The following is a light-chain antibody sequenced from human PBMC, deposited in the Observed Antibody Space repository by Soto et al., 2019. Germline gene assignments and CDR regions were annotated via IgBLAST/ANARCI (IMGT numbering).Light chain of an antibody. V-gene: IGKV2-28*01. CDR1: QSLLHTNGYNY. CDR2: LGS. Sequence: DIVMTQSPLSLPVTPGEPASISCRSSQSLLHTNGYNYLDWYLQKPGQSPQALIYLGSNRSSGVPDRFSGSGSGTDFTLKISRVEAEDVGVYYCMQPLQTPRTSGQGAKVAI. J-gene: IGKJ1*01. CDR3: MQPLQTPRT.